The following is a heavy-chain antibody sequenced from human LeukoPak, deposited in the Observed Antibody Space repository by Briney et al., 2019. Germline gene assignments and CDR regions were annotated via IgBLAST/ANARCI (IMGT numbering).Heavy chain of an antibody. D-gene: IGHD1-7*01. CDR1: GHTLSEIS. J-gene: IGHJ3*02. CDR2: FDPEDGET. CDR3: ATDKGGPGTTFHDPFDN. V-gene: IGHV1-24*01. Sequence: ASVKVSCKVSGHTLSEISMHWVRQAPGKGLEWMGSFDPEDGETMYAENFQGRFTMTEDTSRDTAYMELSSLRSEDTAVYLCATDKGGPGTTFHDPFDNWGQGTMVTVSS.